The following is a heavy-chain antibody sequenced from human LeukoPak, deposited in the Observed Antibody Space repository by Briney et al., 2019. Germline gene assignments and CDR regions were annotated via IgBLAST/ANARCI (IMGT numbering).Heavy chain of an antibody. CDR2: INPNSGGT. D-gene: IGHD4-17*01. J-gene: IGHJ3*02. CDR3: ARTLFYGDYGVDDAFDI. V-gene: IGHV1-2*02. CDR1: GYTFTGYY. Sequence: ASVKVSFTASGYTFTGYYMHWVRQAPGQGGEWMGWINPNSGGTNYPQKFQGRVTMTGDTSISTAYMELSRLRSDDTAVYYCARTLFYGDYGVDDAFDIWGQGTMVTVSS.